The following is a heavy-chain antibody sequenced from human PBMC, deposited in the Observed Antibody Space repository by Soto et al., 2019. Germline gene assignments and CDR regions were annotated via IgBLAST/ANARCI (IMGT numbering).Heavy chain of an antibody. CDR3: AKDQVDIVLVPAARFDY. D-gene: IGHD2-2*01. CDR1: GFTFSSYG. CDR2: ISYDGSNK. J-gene: IGHJ4*02. V-gene: IGHV3-30*18. Sequence: GGSLRLSCAASGFTFSSYGMHWVRQAPGKGLEWVAVISYDGSNKYYADSVKGRFTISRDNSKNTVYLQMTSLRAEDTAVYYCAKDQVDIVLVPAARFDYWGQGTLVTVSS.